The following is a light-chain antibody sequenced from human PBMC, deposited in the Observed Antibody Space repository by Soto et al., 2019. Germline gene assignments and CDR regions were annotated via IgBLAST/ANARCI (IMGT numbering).Light chain of an antibody. CDR2: AAS. CDR3: QQSYSTPQT. CDR1: QSIRSN. V-gene: IGKV1-39*01. Sequence: DIQMTQSPSSLSASVGDRVTITCRASQSIRSNLNWYQQKPGKPPKLLIYAASSLQSGVPSRFSGSGSGTDFTLTISSLQPEDFATYYCQQSYSTPQTFGQGTKVEIK. J-gene: IGKJ1*01.